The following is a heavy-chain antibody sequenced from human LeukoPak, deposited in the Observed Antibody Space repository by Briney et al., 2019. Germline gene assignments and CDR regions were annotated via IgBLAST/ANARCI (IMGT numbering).Heavy chain of an antibody. J-gene: IGHJ3*02. CDR3: ARASRGSGRAAFDI. CDR1: GFTFSNYS. V-gene: IGHV3-48*01. D-gene: IGHD3-10*01. CDR2: IRISSTTI. Sequence: GGSLRLSCEASGFTFSNYSMNWVRQAPGKGLEWVSYIRISSTTIYYAESVKGRFTISRDNAKKSLSLQMNSLRAEDTAVYYCARASRGSGRAAFDIWGQGTMVTVSS.